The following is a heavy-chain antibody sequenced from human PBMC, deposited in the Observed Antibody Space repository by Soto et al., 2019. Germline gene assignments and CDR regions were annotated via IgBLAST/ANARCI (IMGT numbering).Heavy chain of an antibody. CDR3: ARQHNDLWSDSPDFDY. CDR2: ISAYNGKA. D-gene: IGHD3-3*01. CDR1: GYTFTNYG. J-gene: IGHJ4*02. Sequence: ASGKVSCKASGYTFTNYGVSWVRQAPGQGLEWMGWISAYNGKANYAHNIQGRVTMTIDTSTSTAYMELRSLRSDDTAVYYCARQHNDLWSDSPDFDYWGQGTLVTVSS. V-gene: IGHV1-18*04.